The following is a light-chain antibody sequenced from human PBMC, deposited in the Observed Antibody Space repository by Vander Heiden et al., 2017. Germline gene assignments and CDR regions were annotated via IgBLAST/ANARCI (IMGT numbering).Light chain of an antibody. CDR1: TSNTGGTY. CDR3: AAWDDSLSGRV. J-gene: IGLJ3*02. V-gene: IGLV1-47*01. Sequence: QSVRTQQPSVSETPEQRVTITCSGSTSNTGGTYVYWYQQLPETPPKVVIYRSSLRPSGVPDRFSGSKSGTSASLAISGRRSEDEADYYCAAWDDSLSGRVFGGGTKLTVV. CDR2: RSS.